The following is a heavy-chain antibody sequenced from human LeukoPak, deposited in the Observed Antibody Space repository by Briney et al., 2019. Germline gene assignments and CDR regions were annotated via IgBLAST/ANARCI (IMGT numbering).Heavy chain of an antibody. D-gene: IGHD1-1*01. Sequence: GGSLRLSCVASGITFSTYAMSWVRQAPGKGLEWVSVISSSGSSTYCADSVKGRFTISRDNLKNTLYLQMNSLRAEDTAIYYCARSLTTLTYEGYWGQGTLVTVSS. CDR3: ARSLTTLTYEGY. CDR2: ISSSGSST. CDR1: GITFSTYA. V-gene: IGHV3-23*01. J-gene: IGHJ4*02.